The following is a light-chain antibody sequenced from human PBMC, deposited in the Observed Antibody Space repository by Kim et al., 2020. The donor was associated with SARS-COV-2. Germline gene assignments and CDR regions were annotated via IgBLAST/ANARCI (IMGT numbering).Light chain of an antibody. CDR2: NNN. J-gene: IGLJ3*02. V-gene: IGLV1-44*01. Sequence: QSVLTQPPSASATPGQRVTISCFGSSSNIGSQTVNWYQQFPGTVPKLLIYNNNLRPSGVPARFSGSKSGTSASLAISGLQSEDEADYYCTTWDVSLSAWVFGGGTKVTVL. CDR3: TTWDVSLSAWV. CDR1: SSNIGSQT.